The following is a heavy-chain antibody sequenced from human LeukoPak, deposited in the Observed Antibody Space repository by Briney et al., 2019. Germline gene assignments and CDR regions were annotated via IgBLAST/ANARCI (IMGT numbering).Heavy chain of an antibody. CDR1: GGSFSGYY. V-gene: IGHV4-34*01. Sequence: SETLSLTCAVYGGSFSGYYWSWIRQPPGKGLEWIGEINHSGSTNYNPSLKSRVTISVDTSKNQFSLKLSSVTAADTAVYYCARGGFGTGPLVPSWFDPWGQGTLVTVPS. CDR3: ARGGFGTGPLVPSWFDP. D-gene: IGHD3-10*01. CDR2: INHSGST. J-gene: IGHJ5*02.